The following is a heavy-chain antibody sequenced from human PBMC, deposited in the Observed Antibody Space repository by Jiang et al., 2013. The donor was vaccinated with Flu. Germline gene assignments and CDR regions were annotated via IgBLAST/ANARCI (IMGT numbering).Heavy chain of an antibody. CDR2: ISYSGTT. CDR3: ARQSLYYRTFDS. D-gene: IGHD3-10*01. CDR1: GGSITSHS. J-gene: IGHJ4*02. V-gene: IGHV4-59*08. Sequence: GPGLVKPSETLSLTCIVSGGSITSHSWNWIRQSPGKALESIGYISYSGTTNYNPSLKSRVTISLDTSKTQFSLNLRSVTAADSAVYYCARQSLYYRTFDSWGQGLPVTVSS.